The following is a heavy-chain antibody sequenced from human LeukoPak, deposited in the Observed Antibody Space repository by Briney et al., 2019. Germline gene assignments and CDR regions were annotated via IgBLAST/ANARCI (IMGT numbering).Heavy chain of an antibody. Sequence: ASVKVSCKASGGTFSSYAISWVRQAPGQGLEWMGIINPSGGSTSYAQKFQGRVTMTRDTSTSTVYMELSSLRSEDTAVYYCARDRAYCGGDCYSDFDYWGQGTLVTVSS. CDR1: GGTFSSYA. D-gene: IGHD2-21*02. J-gene: IGHJ4*02. V-gene: IGHV1-46*01. CDR3: ARDRAYCGGDCYSDFDY. CDR2: INPSGGST.